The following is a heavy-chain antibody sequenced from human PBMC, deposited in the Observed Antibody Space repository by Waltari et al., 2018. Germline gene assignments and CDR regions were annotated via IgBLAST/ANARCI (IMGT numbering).Heavy chain of an antibody. CDR1: NFTFSRYW. CDR3: ARGGSYINS. V-gene: IGHV3-7*04. CDR2: IRHDGDAK. D-gene: IGHD3-16*01. J-gene: IGHJ5*02. Sequence: DVQLVESGGGSVQPGGSLRLSCVASNFTFSRYWMSWVRQAPGKGLEWVANIRHDGDAKDYVDSVKGRFTIPRDNAKNSLFLQMNSLKAEDTAVYYCARGGSYINSWGQGTRVTVSS.